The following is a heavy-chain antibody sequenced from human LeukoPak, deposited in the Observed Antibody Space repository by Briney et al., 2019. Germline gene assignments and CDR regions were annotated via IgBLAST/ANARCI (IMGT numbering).Heavy chain of an antibody. CDR3: AREGTLSGTMYYFDY. D-gene: IGHD1-26*01. V-gene: IGHV1-2*02. J-gene: IGHJ4*02. Sequence: ASVKVSCKASGYTFTGYYMHWVRQAPGQGLEWMGWINPNSGSTNYAQKFQGRVTMTRDTSISTAYMELSRLRSDDTAVYYCAREGTLSGTMYYFDYWGQGTLVTVSS. CDR2: INPNSGST. CDR1: GYTFTGYY.